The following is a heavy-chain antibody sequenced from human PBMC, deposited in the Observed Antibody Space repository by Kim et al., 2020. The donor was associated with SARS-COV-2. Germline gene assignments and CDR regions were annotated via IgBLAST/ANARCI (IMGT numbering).Heavy chain of an antibody. Sequence: GGSLRLSCAASGFTFSSYEMNWVRQAPGKGLEWVSYISSSGSTIYYADSVKGRFTISRDNAKNSLYLQMNSLRAEDTAVYYCARAPYYDFWSGYQLYYYYGMDVWGQGTTVTVSS. CDR1: GFTFSSYE. D-gene: IGHD3-3*01. CDR3: ARAPYYDFWSGYQLYYYYGMDV. J-gene: IGHJ6*02. CDR2: ISSSGSTI. V-gene: IGHV3-48*03.